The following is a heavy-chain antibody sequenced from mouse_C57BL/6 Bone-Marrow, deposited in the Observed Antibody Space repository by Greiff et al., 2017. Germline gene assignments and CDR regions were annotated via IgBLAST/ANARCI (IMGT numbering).Heavy chain of an antibody. CDR3: ARQLRLPYYYAMDY. J-gene: IGHJ4*01. CDR1: GFTFSSYG. D-gene: IGHD3-2*02. CDR2: ISSGGSYT. Sequence: EVKLMESGGDLVKPGGSLKLSCAASGFTFSSYGMSWVRQTPDKRLEWVATISSGGSYTYYPDSVKGRFTISRDNAKNTLYLQMSSLKSEDTAMYYCARQLRLPYYYAMDYWGQGTSVTVSS. V-gene: IGHV5-6*01.